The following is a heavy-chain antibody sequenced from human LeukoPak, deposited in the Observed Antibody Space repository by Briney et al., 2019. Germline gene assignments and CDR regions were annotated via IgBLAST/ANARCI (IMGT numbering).Heavy chain of an antibody. Sequence: GGSLRLSCAASGFTFSSYEMNWVRQAPGKGLEWVSYISSSGSTIYYADSVKGRFTISRDNAKNSLYLQMNSLRAEDTAVYYCARELIQDDYGDYVGAFDIWSQGTMVTVSS. V-gene: IGHV3-48*03. D-gene: IGHD4-17*01. CDR3: ARELIQDDYGDYVGAFDI. CDR2: ISSSGSTI. J-gene: IGHJ3*02. CDR1: GFTFSSYE.